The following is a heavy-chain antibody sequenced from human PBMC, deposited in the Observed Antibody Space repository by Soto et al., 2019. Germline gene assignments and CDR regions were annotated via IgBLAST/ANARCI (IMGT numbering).Heavy chain of an antibody. V-gene: IGHV3-21*01. CDR3: ARGPPQSTWWELHWFDP. J-gene: IGHJ5*02. CDR2: ISSSSSYI. CDR1: GFTFSSYS. D-gene: IGHD1-26*01. Sequence: PGGSLRLSCAASGFTFSSYSMNWVRQAPGKGLEWVSSISSSSSYIYYADSVKGRFTISRDNAKNSLYLQMNSLRAEDTAVYYCARGPPQSTWWELHWFDPWGQGTLVTVSS.